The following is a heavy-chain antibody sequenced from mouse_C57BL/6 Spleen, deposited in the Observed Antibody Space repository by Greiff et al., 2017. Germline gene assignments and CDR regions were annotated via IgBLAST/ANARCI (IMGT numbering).Heavy chain of an antibody. CDR1: GFTFSSYG. CDR3: ARGPYFDY. J-gene: IGHJ2*01. Sequence: EVMLVESGGDLVKPGGSLKLSCAASGFTFSSYGMSWVRQTPDKRLEWVATISSGGSYTYYPDSVKGRFTISRDNAKNTLYLQMSSLKSEDTAMYYCARGPYFDYWGQGTTLTVSS. CDR2: ISSGGSYT. V-gene: IGHV5-6*01.